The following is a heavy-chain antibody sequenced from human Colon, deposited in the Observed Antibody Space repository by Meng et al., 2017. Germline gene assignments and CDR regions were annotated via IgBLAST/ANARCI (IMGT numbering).Heavy chain of an antibody. CDR2: IYYTGNT. CDR3: ARVNGDFDEAWFDP. D-gene: IGHD4-17*01. CDR1: GASVSSDSHY. J-gene: IGHJ5*02. V-gene: IGHV4-61*03. Sequence: QVQLPESGPGLVRPSETLSLSCTVSGASVSSDSHYWSWIRQSPGKGLEWIGYIYYTGNTNYNPSLASRVSMSLDTSKNHLSLHLTSVTAADTAIYYCARVNGDFDEAWFDPWGQGTLVTASS.